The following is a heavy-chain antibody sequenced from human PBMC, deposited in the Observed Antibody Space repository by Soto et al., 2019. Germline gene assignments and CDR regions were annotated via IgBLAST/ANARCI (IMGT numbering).Heavy chain of an antibody. Sequence: PSETLSLTCTVSGGSINNHYWSWIRQPPGKGLELFGGRSHSGGTHFNPSLKSRVTISVDTSKNQFSLRMSSVTAADTALYYCARVERGTVTTVVDAFDIWGPGTMVIVSS. J-gene: IGHJ3*02. CDR3: ARVERGTVTTVVDAFDI. CDR1: GGSINNHY. CDR2: RSHSGGT. V-gene: IGHV4-59*11. D-gene: IGHD1-1*01.